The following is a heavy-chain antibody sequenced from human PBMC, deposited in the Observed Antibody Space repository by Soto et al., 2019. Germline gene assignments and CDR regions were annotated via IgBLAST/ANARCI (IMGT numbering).Heavy chain of an antibody. J-gene: IGHJ5*02. Sequence: QVQLVQSGAEVKKPGASVKVSCKASGYTFTSYYMHWVRQAPGQGLEWMGIINPSGGSTSYAQKFQGRVTMTRDTSTSTVYMELSSLRSEDTAVYYCVRDAVRGALTRWFDPWGQGTLVTVSS. V-gene: IGHV1-46*01. CDR2: INPSGGST. D-gene: IGHD3-10*01. CDR3: VRDAVRGALTRWFDP. CDR1: GYTFTSYY.